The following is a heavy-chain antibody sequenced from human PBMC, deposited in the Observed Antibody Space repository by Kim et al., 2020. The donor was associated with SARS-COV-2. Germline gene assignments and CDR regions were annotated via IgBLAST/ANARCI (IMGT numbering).Heavy chain of an antibody. CDR2: IRASSETT. D-gene: IGHD6-19*01. J-gene: IGHJ4*02. V-gene: IGHV3-23*01. CDR3: AKDRGGSGWPVFDS. CDR1: GFTVGNNA. Sequence: GGSLRLSCAASGFTVGNNAMSWVRQAPGRGLEWVSTIRASSETTYYADSVDGRFTISRDSSRHTLYLQLYSLRADDTAVYYCAKDRGGSGWPVFDSWGQGTRVTGSS.